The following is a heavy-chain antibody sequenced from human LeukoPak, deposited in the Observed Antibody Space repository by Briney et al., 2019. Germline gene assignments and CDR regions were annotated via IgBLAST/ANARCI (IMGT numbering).Heavy chain of an antibody. CDR3: ARLGQWLADWYFDL. CDR1: GFTFSSYE. D-gene: IGHD6-19*01. Sequence: GGSLRLSCAASGFTFSSYEMNWVRQAQGKGLEWVSYISSSGSTIYYADSVKGRFTISRDNAKNSLYLQMNSLRAEDTAVYHCARLGQWLADWYFDLWGRGSLVTVSS. CDR2: ISSSGSTI. V-gene: IGHV3-48*03. J-gene: IGHJ2*01.